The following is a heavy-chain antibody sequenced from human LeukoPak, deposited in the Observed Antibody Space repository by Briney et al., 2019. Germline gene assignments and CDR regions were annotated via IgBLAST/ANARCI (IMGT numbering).Heavy chain of an antibody. CDR1: GFTFDDYT. J-gene: IGHJ4*02. Sequence: GGSLRLSCAASGFTFDDYTMYWVCQAPGKGLGWVSLIIWDGGSTYYADSVKGRFTISRDNSKNSLYLQMNSLRTEDTALYYCAKDDSSGYPDYWGQGTLVTVSS. CDR3: AKDDSSGYPDY. D-gene: IGHD3-22*01. V-gene: IGHV3-43*01. CDR2: IIWDGGST.